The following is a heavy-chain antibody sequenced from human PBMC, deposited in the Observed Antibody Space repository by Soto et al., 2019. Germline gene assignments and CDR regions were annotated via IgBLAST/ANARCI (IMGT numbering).Heavy chain of an antibody. J-gene: IGHJ5*02. CDR3: AGEYVGYVAWFDP. V-gene: IGHV1-3*01. Sequence: QVQLVQSGAEVKKPGASVKVSCKASGYTFTSYAMHWVRQAPGQRLEWMGWINAGNGNTKYSQKFQGRVTITRDTSASTAYMEPSSLRSEDTAVYYCAGEYVGYVAWFDPWGQGTLVAVSS. D-gene: IGHD5-12*01. CDR1: GYTFTSYA. CDR2: INAGNGNT.